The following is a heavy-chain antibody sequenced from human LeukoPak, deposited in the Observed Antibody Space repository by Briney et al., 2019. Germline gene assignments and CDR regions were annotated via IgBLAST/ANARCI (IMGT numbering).Heavy chain of an antibody. CDR2: IYPGDSDT. Sequence: GESLKISCESSGYSFTNYWIGWVRQMPGKGLEWMGIIYPGDSDTRYSPSFQGQVTISADKSISTAYLQWSSLKASDTAIYYCARLYQAYYSDVWGQGTLVTVSS. CDR3: ARLYQAYYSDV. V-gene: IGHV5-51*01. J-gene: IGHJ4*02. CDR1: GYSFTNYW. D-gene: IGHD3-22*01.